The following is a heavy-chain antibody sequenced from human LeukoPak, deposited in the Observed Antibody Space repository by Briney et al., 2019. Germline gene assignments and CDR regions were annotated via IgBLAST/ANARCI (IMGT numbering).Heavy chain of an antibody. CDR3: AKELIAAAPH. CDR1: GFSFSSYW. V-gene: IGHV3-74*01. Sequence: PGGSLRLSCAASGFSFSSYWMHWVRQAPGKGLVWVSRINSDGSSTIYADSVKGRFTISRDNSKNTLYLQMNSLRAEDTAVYYCAKELIAAAPHWGQGTLVTVSS. CDR2: INSDGSST. D-gene: IGHD6-13*01. J-gene: IGHJ4*02.